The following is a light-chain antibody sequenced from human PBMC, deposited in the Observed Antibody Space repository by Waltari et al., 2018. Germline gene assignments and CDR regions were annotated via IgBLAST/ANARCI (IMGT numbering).Light chain of an antibody. J-gene: IGKJ3*01. CDR2: WAS. V-gene: IGKV4-1*01. CDR3: HQYYTTPFT. CDR1: QRLSYRYNNRNY. Sequence: DIVMSQSPDSLAVSLGERATIQCRSNQRLSYRYNNRNYLAWYQQKPGQPPKLLIYWASLRESGVPDRFSGSGSGTDFTLTISSLQAEDVAIYYCHQYYTTPFTFGPGTTVDIK.